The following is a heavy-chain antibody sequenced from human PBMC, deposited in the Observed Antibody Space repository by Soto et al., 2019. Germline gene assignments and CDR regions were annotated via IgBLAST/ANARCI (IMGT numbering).Heavy chain of an antibody. CDR3: ARDGEMATITPHY. Sequence: QVPLVQSGAEVKKPGSSVKVSCKASGGTFSSYTISWVRQAPGQGLEWMGRIIPILGIANYAQKFQGRVTITADKSTSTAYMELSSLRSEDTAVYYCARDGEMATITPHYWGQGTLVTVSS. CDR1: GGTFSSYT. D-gene: IGHD5-12*01. CDR2: IIPILGIA. J-gene: IGHJ4*02. V-gene: IGHV1-69*08.